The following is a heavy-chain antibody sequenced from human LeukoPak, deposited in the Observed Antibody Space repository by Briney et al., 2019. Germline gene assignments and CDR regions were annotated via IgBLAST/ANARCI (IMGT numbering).Heavy chain of an antibody. CDR2: MNPNSGNT. CDR3: ARGTVLRFLEWSFDY. CDR1: GYTFTSYD. Sequence: GASVKVSCKASGYTFTSYDINWVRQATGQGLEWMGWMNPNSGNTGHAQKFQGRVTITRNTSISTAYMELSSLRSEDTAVYYCARGTVLRFLEWSFDYWGQGTLVTVSS. J-gene: IGHJ4*02. V-gene: IGHV1-8*03. D-gene: IGHD3-3*01.